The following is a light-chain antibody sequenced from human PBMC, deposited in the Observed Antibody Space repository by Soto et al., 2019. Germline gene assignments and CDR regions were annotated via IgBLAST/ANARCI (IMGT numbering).Light chain of an antibody. J-gene: IGKJ5*01. CDR2: DSS. CDR1: LSVQSY. CDR3: QHRSSWPVT. Sequence: EVVLTQSPVTLSLSPGERATLSCRASLSVQSYLAWYQQKPGQAPRLLIYDSSNRATGVPARFSGSGSGTDFTLTISTLEPEDFAVYYCQHRSSWPVTCGQGTRLEIK. V-gene: IGKV3-11*01.